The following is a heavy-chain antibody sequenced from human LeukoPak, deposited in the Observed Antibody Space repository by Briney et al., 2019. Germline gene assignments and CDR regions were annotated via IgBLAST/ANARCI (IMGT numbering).Heavy chain of an antibody. CDR1: GFTFSTYG. Sequence: GGSLRLSCAASGFTFSTYGMHWVRQATGKGLEWVSAIGTAGDTYYPGSVKGRFTISRENATNSLYLQMNSLRAEDTAVYYCARASTGYNYGYGAYYFDYWGQGTLVTVSS. J-gene: IGHJ4*02. V-gene: IGHV3-13*01. CDR2: IGTAGDT. D-gene: IGHD5-18*01. CDR3: ARASTGYNYGYGAYYFDY.